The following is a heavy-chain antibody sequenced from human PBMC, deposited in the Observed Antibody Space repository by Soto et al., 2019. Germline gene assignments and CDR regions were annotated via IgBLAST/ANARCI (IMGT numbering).Heavy chain of an antibody. V-gene: IGHV3-30*18. J-gene: IGHJ4*01. CDR3: AQAVTHPWSKQYYFAS. Sequence: QVQLVESGGGVVQPGRSLRLSCSASGFTFSDYTMHWVRQAPGRGLEWVASILYDESDQYYADSVKGRFTISRDNSKNTLSLQMHSLPTEDTAVCYCAQAVTHPWSKQYYFASWGHGALVTVSS. CDR1: GFTFSDYT. D-gene: IGHD2-21*02. CDR2: ILYDESDQ.